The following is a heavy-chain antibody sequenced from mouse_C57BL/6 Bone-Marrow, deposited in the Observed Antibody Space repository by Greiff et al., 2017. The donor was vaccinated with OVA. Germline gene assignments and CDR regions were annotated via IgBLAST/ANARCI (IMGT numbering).Heavy chain of an antibody. V-gene: IGHV1-66*01. CDR3: ASGAFAY. CDR1: GYSFTSYY. J-gene: IGHJ3*01. CDR2: IYPGSGNT. Sequence: QVQLKESGPELVKPGASVKISCKASGYSFTSYYIHWVKQRPGQGLEWIGWIYPGSGNTKYNEKFKGKATLTADTSSSTAYMQLSSLTSEDSAVYYCASGAFAYWGQGTLVTVSA.